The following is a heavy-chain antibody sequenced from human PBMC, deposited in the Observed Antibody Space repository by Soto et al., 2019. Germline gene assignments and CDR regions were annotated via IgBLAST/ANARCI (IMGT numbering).Heavy chain of an antibody. CDR1: GYIFSTFG. J-gene: IGHJ4*02. CDR3: ARDLDLAYHVSGIQMSH. D-gene: IGHD3-10*01. CDR2: ISAYNGNT. Sequence: ASVKVSCKASGYIFSTFGISWVRQAPGQGLEWMGWISAYNGNTNYAQKVQGRVTMTADTSTNRAYMDLRILRSDDTAIYYCARDLDLAYHVSGIQMSHWGQGTLVNLS. V-gene: IGHV1-18*01.